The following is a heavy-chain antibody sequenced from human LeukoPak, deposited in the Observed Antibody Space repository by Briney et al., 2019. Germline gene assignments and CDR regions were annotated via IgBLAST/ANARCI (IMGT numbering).Heavy chain of an antibody. Sequence: PGGSLRLSCAASGFTFSSYWMSWVRHAPGKGLEWVANIKQDGSEKYYVDSVKGRFTISRDNAKNSLYLQMNSLRAEDTAVYYCRTGSGPFDYWGQGTLVTVSS. V-gene: IGHV3-7*05. CDR2: IKQDGSEK. J-gene: IGHJ4*02. CDR3: RTGSGPFDY. D-gene: IGHD1-26*01. CDR1: GFTFSSYW.